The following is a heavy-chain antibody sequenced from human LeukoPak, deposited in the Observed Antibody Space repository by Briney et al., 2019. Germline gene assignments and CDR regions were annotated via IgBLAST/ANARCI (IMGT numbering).Heavy chain of an antibody. CDR1: GGSFSGYF. CDR2: ISHTGNT. Sequence: SETLSLTCAVYGGSFSGYFWSWIRQPPGKGLEWIGEISHTGNTAYKSSLKSRVTISLDTSKNQFSLKLSSVTAADTAVYYCARKPVSTGVDYWGQGTLVTVSS. J-gene: IGHJ4*02. V-gene: IGHV4-34*01. CDR3: ARKPVSTGVDY. D-gene: IGHD5/OR15-5a*01.